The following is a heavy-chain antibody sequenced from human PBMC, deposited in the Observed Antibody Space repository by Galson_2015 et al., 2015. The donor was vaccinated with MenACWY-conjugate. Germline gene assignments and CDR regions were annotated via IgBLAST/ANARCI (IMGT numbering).Heavy chain of an antibody. CDR2: IYYSGST. D-gene: IGHD4-17*01. CDR3: ARHHDYGDLRRTFDI. Sequence: SETLSLTCTVSGGSISSYYWSWIRQPPGKGLEWIGYIYYSGSTNYNPSLKSRVTISVDTSKNQFSLKLSSVTAADTAVYYCARHHDYGDLRRTFDIWGQGTMVTVSS. V-gene: IGHV4-59*08. J-gene: IGHJ3*02. CDR1: GGSISSYY.